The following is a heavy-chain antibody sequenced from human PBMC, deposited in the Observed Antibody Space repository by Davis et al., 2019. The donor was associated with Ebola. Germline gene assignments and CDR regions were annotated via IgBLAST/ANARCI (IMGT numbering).Heavy chain of an antibody. CDR2: ISSSGSTI. V-gene: IGHV3-48*03. Sequence: GESLKISCAASGFTFSSYEMNWVRQAPGKGLEWVSYISSSGSTIYYADSVKGRFTISRDNAKNSLYLQMNSLRAEDTAVYYCARDQGGSNWNPWRPYYYGMDVWGQGTTVTV. CDR1: GFTFSSYE. D-gene: IGHD1-20*01. J-gene: IGHJ6*02. CDR3: ARDQGGSNWNPWRPYYYGMDV.